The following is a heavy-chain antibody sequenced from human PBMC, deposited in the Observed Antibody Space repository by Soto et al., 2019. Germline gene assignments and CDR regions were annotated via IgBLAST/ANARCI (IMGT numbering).Heavy chain of an antibody. CDR2: INPNSGGT. CDR3: ARDSRYCSSTSCHYYYYYGMDG. Sequence: SVELSCKASGYTFTSYGIICVRQAPGQGLEWMGWINPNSGGTNYAQKFQGWVTMTRDTSISTAYMELSRLRSDDTAVYYCARDSRYCSSTSCHYYYYYGMDGWGQGNTVTISS. V-gene: IGHV1-2*04. D-gene: IGHD2-2*01. J-gene: IGHJ6*02. CDR1: GYTFTSYG.